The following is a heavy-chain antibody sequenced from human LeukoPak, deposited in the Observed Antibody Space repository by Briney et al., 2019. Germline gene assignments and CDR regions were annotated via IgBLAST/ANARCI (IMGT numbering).Heavy chain of an antibody. Sequence: SETLSLTCAVSGDSISSGGYSWSWIRQTPGKGLEWIAYIHDSGSTYNNPSLKTRLSISIDTSKNQFSLRLNSVTAADTAVYYCARVVAAAGSNWFDPWGQGTLVTVSS. D-gene: IGHD6-13*01. CDR2: IHDSGST. V-gene: IGHV4-30-4*07. CDR3: ARVVAAAGSNWFDP. CDR1: GDSISSGGYS. J-gene: IGHJ5*02.